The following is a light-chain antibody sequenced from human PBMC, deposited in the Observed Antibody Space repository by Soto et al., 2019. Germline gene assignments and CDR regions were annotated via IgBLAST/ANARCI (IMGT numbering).Light chain of an antibody. CDR1: QSITTD. CDR2: AAS. J-gene: IGKJ2*01. V-gene: IGKV3-15*01. Sequence: DIVMTQSPATLSESPGERVTLSCRASQSITTDLAWYQQKPGQAPRLLIYAASTRATDIPARFIGSGSGTDFTLTISSLQSEDYAVYYCQTYNNWPPYAFGQGTKLDI. CDR3: QTYNNWPPYA.